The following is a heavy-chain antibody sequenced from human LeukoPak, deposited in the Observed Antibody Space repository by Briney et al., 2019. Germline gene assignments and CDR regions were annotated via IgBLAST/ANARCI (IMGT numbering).Heavy chain of an antibody. CDR3: ATLPPGYCSGGSCYSRGAP. V-gene: IGHV3-7*01. Sequence: AGGSLRLSCAASGFTFSSYWMSWVRQGPGKGLEWVANIKQDGSEEYYVDSVKGRFTISRDNAKNSLYLQMNSLRAEDTAVYYCATLPPGYCSGGSCYSRGAPWGQGTLVTVSS. J-gene: IGHJ5*02. D-gene: IGHD2-15*01. CDR1: GFTFSSYW. CDR2: IKQDGSEE.